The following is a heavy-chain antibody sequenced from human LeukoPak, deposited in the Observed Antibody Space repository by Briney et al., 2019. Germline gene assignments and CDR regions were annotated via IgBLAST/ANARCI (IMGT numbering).Heavy chain of an antibody. Sequence: GRSLRLSCAASGFTFSSYAMHWVRQAPGKGLEWVSGISGSGISTYYADSVKGRFTISRDNSKNTLYLQMNSLRVEDTAVYYCAKNYDSSGDDALDIWGQGTMVTVSS. D-gene: IGHD3-22*01. CDR2: ISGSGIST. CDR1: GFTFSSYA. V-gene: IGHV3-23*01. J-gene: IGHJ3*02. CDR3: AKNYDSSGDDALDI.